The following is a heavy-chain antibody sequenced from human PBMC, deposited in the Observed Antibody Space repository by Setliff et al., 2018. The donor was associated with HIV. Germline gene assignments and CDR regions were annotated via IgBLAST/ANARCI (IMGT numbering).Heavy chain of an antibody. V-gene: IGHV4-61*02. CDR1: GGPINSGSHY. D-gene: IGHD2-21*02. J-gene: IGHJ6*02. Sequence: SETLSLTCTVSGGPINSGSHYWSWIRQPAGKGLEWIGRFYSSRSNSYNPSLKSRVTISVDTSKNQFSLRLSSVTAADTAVYYCARGVAVTAIHAYYYGLDVWGQGTTVTVSS. CDR2: FYSSRSN. CDR3: ARGVAVTAIHAYYYGLDV.